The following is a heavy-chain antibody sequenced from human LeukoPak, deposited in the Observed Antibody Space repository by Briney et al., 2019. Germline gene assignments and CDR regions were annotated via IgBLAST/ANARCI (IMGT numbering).Heavy chain of an antibody. J-gene: IGHJ4*02. Sequence: ASVKVSCKASGYSFTGYYMHWVRQAPGPGLEWMGRINPNSGSTNYAQKFPGRVTMTRDTSISTAYMERSRLTSEDTAVYYCARASGAVPPDYWGQGTLVTVSS. D-gene: IGHD2-15*01. CDR2: INPNSGST. V-gene: IGHV1-2*06. CDR3: ARASGAVPPDY. CDR1: GYSFTGYY.